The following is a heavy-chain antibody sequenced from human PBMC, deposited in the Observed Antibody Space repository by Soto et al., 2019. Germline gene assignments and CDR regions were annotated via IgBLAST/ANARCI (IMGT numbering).Heavy chain of an antibody. V-gene: IGHV3-7*01. CDR3: AKGGWFPDS. Sequence: GGSLRLSCAASGFTFSSYWMSWVRQAPGKGLEWVANIKQDGSEKYYVDSVKGRFTISRDNAKNSLYLQMNSLRVEDTAMYYCAKGGWFPDSWGQGTLVTVSS. J-gene: IGHJ4*02. CDR1: GFTFSSYW. D-gene: IGHD6-19*01. CDR2: IKQDGSEK.